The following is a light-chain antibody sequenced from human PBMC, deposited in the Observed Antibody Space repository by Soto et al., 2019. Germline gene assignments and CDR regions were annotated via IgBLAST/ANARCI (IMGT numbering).Light chain of an antibody. Sequence: QSVLTQPASVSGSPGQSITISCSGTSSDVGGYNYVSWYQHHPGKAPKLMIFEVSNRPPGVSNRFSGSKSGNTASLTISGLQTDDEADYFCFSYTANDNWVFGGGTKVTVL. CDR1: SSDVGGYNY. CDR2: EVS. CDR3: FSYTANDNWV. J-gene: IGLJ3*02. V-gene: IGLV2-14*01.